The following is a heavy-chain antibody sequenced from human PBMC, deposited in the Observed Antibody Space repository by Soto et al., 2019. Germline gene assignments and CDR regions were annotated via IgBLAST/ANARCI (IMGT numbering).Heavy chain of an antibody. CDR2: FRGRGGST. V-gene: IGHV3-23*01. D-gene: IGHD3-3*01. CDR3: ANAGTDNVYDFWIGHLQSPPYYFGCMDV. J-gene: IGHJ6*02. CDR1: GFTSSSYA. Sequence: PGGSLRLSCAVSGFTSSSYAMSWVRPAPGEGLEWVSAFRGRGGSTYYADTMKGRFTIYRDKSRNTLYLQMNSLRAEDTVVYYCANAGTDNVYDFWIGHLQSPPYYFGCMDVWGQGTTVTVSS.